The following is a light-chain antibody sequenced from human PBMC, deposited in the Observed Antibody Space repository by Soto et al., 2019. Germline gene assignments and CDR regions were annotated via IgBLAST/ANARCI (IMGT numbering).Light chain of an antibody. J-gene: IGKJ3*01. Sequence: KLPGGSSSLCRSVGGGGAFISGASQSINKYLNWYQQKPGKAPKLLIYAASNLQGGVTARFSGSGAGTDFTLTISCLQSEDFATYYCQQYYSFPPTVGPGTKVDIK. CDR3: QQYYSFPPT. CDR1: QSINKY. CDR2: AAS. V-gene: IGKV1-39*01.